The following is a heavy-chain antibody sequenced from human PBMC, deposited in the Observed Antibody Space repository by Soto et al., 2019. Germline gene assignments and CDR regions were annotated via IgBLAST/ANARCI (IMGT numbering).Heavy chain of an antibody. J-gene: IGHJ6*02. CDR3: ARALGYSGYAGMDV. D-gene: IGHD5-12*01. CDR2: ISPDNGNT. V-gene: IGHV1-18*01. Sequence: QVQLVQSGGEVKKPGASVKVSCKASGYTFTIYGINWVRQAPGQGLEWMGWISPDNGNTNYAQKLQGRVTMTTDTSPRTAYMELRSLRSDDTALYYCARALGYSGYAGMDVWGQGTTVTVSS. CDR1: GYTFTIYG.